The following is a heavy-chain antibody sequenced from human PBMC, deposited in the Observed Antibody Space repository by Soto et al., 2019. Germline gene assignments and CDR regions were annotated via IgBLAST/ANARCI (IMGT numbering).Heavy chain of an antibody. CDR1: GLTFSDYY. CDR3: ARDTHASYYYDSSGSPVDAFDI. D-gene: IGHD3-22*01. J-gene: IGHJ3*02. CDR2: ISSSGSTI. V-gene: IGHV3-11*01. Sequence: NPGGSLRLSCAASGLTFSDYYMSWIRQAPGKGLEWVSYISSSGSTIYYADSVKGRFTISRDNAKNSLYLQMNSLRAEDTAVYYCARDTHASYYYDSSGSPVDAFDIWGQGTMVTVS.